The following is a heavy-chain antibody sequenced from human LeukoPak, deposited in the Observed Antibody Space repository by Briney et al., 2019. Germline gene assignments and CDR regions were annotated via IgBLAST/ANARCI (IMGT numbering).Heavy chain of an antibody. J-gene: IGHJ4*02. CDR2: INPNSGGT. D-gene: IGHD6-19*01. Sequence: ASVKVSCKASGYTFTGYYMHWVRQAPGQGLEWMGWINPNSGGTNYAQKFQGWVTMTRDTSISTAYMELSRLRSDDTAVYYCARGYSSGWYLDYWGLGTLDTVSS. V-gene: IGHV1-2*04. CDR1: GYTFTGYY. CDR3: ARGYSSGWYLDY.